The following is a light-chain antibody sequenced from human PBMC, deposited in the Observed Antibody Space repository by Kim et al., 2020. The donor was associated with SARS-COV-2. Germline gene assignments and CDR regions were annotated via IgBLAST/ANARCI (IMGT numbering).Light chain of an antibody. CDR1: QSVLYSSNNKNY. CDR2: WAS. CDR3: QQYYSAPYT. V-gene: IGKV4-1*01. Sequence: RATINCKSSQSVLYSSNNKNYLAWYQQKPGQPPKLLMYWASTRESGVPDRFSGSGSGTYFTLTISSLQAEDVAVYYCQQYYSAPYTFGQGTKLEIK. J-gene: IGKJ2*01.